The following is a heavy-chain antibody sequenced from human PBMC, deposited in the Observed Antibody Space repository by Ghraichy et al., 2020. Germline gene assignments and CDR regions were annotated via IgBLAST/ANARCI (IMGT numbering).Heavy chain of an antibody. J-gene: IGHJ4*02. CDR1: GYTFANYD. Sequence: ASVQVSCKTSGYTFANYDINWLRQASGHGLEWLGYMNSDSGKADYSLKFQGRVSMTRDTSRSTAYLEVNDLRSEDTAVYFCARGLELLEYWGQGTLITVSS. V-gene: IGHV1-8*01. D-gene: IGHD1-1*01. CDR3: ARGLELLEY. CDR2: MNSDSGKA.